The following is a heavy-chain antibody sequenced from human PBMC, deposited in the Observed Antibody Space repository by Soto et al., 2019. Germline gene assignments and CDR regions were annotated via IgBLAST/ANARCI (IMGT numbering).Heavy chain of an antibody. CDR1: GFTFNNYY. CDR3: GRGYGGTH. Sequence: GGSLRLSCAASGFTFNNYYMVWVRQAPGRGLEWVANINQDGSAKYYVDSVKGRFTISRDNAKSSRYLQINSLRAEDTATYYCGRGYGGTHWGQVSLVTVSS. J-gene: IGHJ4*02. V-gene: IGHV3-7*05. CDR2: INQDGSAK. D-gene: IGHD2-15*01.